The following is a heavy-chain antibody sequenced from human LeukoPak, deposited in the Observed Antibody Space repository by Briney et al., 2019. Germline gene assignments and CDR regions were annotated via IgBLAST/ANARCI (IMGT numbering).Heavy chain of an antibody. CDR2: IYYSGST. CDR3: ARGAHYYDSSGYLMPLDY. Sequence: SETLSLSCTVSGGSISSSYWSWIRQPPGKGLEWIGYIYYSGSTNYNPSLKSRVTISVDTSKNQFSLKLTSVTAADTAVYYCARGAHYYDSSGYLMPLDYWGQGTLVTVSS. CDR1: GGSISSSY. V-gene: IGHV4-59*01. D-gene: IGHD3-22*01. J-gene: IGHJ4*02.